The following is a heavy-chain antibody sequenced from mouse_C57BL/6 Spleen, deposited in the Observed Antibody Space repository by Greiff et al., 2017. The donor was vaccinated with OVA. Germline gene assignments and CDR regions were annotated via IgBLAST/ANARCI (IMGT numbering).Heavy chain of an antibody. D-gene: IGHD2-12*01. CDR3: ARSDYTSFAY. Sequence: VQLQQSGAELVRPGSSVKLSCKASGYTFTSYWMHWVKQRPIQGLEWIGNIDPSDSETHYNQKFKDKATLTVDKSSSTAYMQLSSLTSEDSAVYYCARSDYTSFAYWGQGTLVTVSA. V-gene: IGHV1-52*01. CDR2: IDPSDSET. J-gene: IGHJ3*01. CDR1: GYTFTSYW.